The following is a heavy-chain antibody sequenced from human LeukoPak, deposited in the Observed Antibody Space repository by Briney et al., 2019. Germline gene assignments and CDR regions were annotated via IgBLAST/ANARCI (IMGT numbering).Heavy chain of an antibody. CDR2: IYYSGST. CDR3: SLYSSSWYESKAGFDY. J-gene: IGHJ4*02. V-gene: IGHV4-39*01. D-gene: IGHD6-13*01. Sequence: PSETLSLTCTVSGCSISSSSYYWGWIRQPPGKGRESIGSIYYSGSTYYNPSLKRRVTICVDPSKNQFSLKLSSVTAADTAVYYCSLYSSSWYESKAGFDYWGQGTLVTVSS. CDR1: GCSISSSSYY.